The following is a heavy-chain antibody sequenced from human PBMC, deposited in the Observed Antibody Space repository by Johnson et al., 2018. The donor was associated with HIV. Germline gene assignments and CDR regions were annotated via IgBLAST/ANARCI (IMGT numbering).Heavy chain of an antibody. V-gene: IGHV3-23*01. J-gene: IGHJ3*02. CDR2: ISGAGGTT. CDR3: TTAFPREGESSGWFQDAFDI. Sequence: ASGGGLVQPGGSLRLSCVASGFSLSPYAMTWVRQGLGKGLEWVSTISGAGGTTYYADSVKGRFIISRDNSENTLYLQMNSLKTEDTAVYYCTTAFPREGESSGWFQDAFDIWGQGTMVTVSS. CDR1: GFSLSPYA. D-gene: IGHD6-19*01.